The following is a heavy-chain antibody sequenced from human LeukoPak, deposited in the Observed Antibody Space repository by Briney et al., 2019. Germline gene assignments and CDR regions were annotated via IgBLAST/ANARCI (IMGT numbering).Heavy chain of an antibody. V-gene: IGHV3-48*02. CDR2: ISSSSSTI. D-gene: IGHD3-22*01. J-gene: IGHJ4*02. Sequence: GGSLRLSCAASGFTFSSYSMNWVRQAPGKGLEWVSYISSSSSTIYYADSVKGRFTISRDNAKNSLYLQMNSLRDEDTAVYYCASSDSGYYYDSVRDYWGQGTLVTVSS. CDR1: GFTFSSYS. CDR3: ASSDSGYYYDSVRDY.